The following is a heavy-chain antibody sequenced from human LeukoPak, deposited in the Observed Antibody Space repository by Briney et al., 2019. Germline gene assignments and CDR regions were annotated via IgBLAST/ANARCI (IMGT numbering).Heavy chain of an antibody. CDR1: GFTFDDYG. D-gene: IGHD1-26*01. J-gene: IGHJ3*02. Sequence: GGSLRLSCAASGFTFDDYGMSWVRQAPGKGLEWVSGINWNGGCTGYADPVKGRFTISRDNAKNSLYLQMNSLRAEDTALYYCARESIVGASDAFDIWGQGTMVTVSS. V-gene: IGHV3-20*04. CDR3: ARESIVGASDAFDI. CDR2: INWNGGCT.